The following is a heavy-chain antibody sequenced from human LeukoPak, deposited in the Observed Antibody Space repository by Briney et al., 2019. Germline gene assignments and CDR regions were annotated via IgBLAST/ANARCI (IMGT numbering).Heavy chain of an antibody. V-gene: IGHV3-48*01. CDR2: ISSSSSTI. J-gene: IGHJ3*02. CDR3: AKDLENHPKYYDFWSGPAAFDI. D-gene: IGHD3-3*01. Sequence: PGGSLRLSCAASGFTFSSYSMNWVRQAPGKGLEWVSYISSSSSTIYYADSVKGRFTISRDNSKNTLYLQMNSLRAEDTAVYYCAKDLENHPKYYDFWSGPAAFDIWGQGTMVTVSS. CDR1: GFTFSSYS.